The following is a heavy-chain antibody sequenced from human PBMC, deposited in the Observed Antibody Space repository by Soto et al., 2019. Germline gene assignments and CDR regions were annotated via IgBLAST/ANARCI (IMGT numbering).Heavy chain of an antibody. J-gene: IGHJ4*02. CDR1: GYTFTSYG. Sequence: ASVKVSCKASGYTFTSYGISWVRQAPGQGLEWMGWINTYHGNTKYAQKLQGRVTMTTDTSTSTAYMELRSLRSDDTAVYYCARGPRMGSGWYSVSYYFDYWGQGTLVTVSS. V-gene: IGHV1-18*01. CDR2: INTYHGNT. D-gene: IGHD6-19*01. CDR3: ARGPRMGSGWYSVSYYFDY.